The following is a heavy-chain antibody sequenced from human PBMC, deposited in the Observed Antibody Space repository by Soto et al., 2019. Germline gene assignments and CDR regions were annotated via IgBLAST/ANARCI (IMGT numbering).Heavy chain of an antibody. Sequence: PSETLSLTCAVYGGSFSGYYWSWIRQPPGKGLEWIGEINHSGSTNYNPSLKSRVTISVDTSKNQFSLKLSSVTAADTAVYYCARGRSSSGYYYSDYWGQGTLVTVAS. CDR1: GGSFSGYY. V-gene: IGHV4-34*01. CDR2: INHSGST. D-gene: IGHD3-22*01. J-gene: IGHJ4*02. CDR3: ARGRSSSGYYYSDY.